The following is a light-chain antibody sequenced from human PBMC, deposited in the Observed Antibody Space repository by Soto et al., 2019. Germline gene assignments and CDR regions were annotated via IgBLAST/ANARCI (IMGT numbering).Light chain of an antibody. V-gene: IGLV2-14*01. CDR1: SSDVGGYNY. Sequence: QSALTQPPSVSGSPGQSITISCTGTSSDVGGYNYVSWYQQHPGKAPKLMIYEVTNRPSGVANRFSGSTSGNTASLTISGVQAEDEDDYYCSSYTSGSIDYVFGSGTKLTVL. CDR2: EVT. CDR3: SSYTSGSIDYV. J-gene: IGLJ1*01.